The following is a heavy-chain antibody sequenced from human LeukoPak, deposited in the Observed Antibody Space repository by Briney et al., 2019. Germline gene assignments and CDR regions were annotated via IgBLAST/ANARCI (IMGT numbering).Heavy chain of an antibody. J-gene: IGHJ4*02. D-gene: IGHD5-24*01. CDR3: ARDLKRDGYNPFDF. V-gene: IGHV3-30*02. CDR1: GFTFSSYG. CDR2: IRYDGSNK. Sequence: PGGSLRLSCAASGFTFSSYGMHWVRQAPGKGLEWVAFIRYDGSNKYYADSVKGRFTISRDNSKNTLYLQMNSLRAEDTAGYYCARDLKRDGYNPFDFWGQGTLVTVPS.